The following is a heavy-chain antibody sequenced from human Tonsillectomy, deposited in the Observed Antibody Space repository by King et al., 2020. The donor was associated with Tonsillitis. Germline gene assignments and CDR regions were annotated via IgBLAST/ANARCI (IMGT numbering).Heavy chain of an antibody. CDR2: INYSGNT. D-gene: IGHD1-26*01. Sequence: QLQESGPGLVKPSETLSLTCTVSGGSIIRSTDFWAWIRQPPGRGLEWIGTINYSGNTYYTPSLKSRVTISVDTSKNQCSLKVNSVTAADTAVYYCARQMGGRGDYRGQGTLVTVSS. V-gene: IGHV4-39*01. CDR1: GGSIIRSTDF. J-gene: IGHJ4*02. CDR3: ARQMGGRGDY.